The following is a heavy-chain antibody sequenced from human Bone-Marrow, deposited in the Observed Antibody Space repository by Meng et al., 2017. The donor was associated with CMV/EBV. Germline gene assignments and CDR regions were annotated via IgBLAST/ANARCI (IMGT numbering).Heavy chain of an antibody. CDR2: IYDSEST. V-gene: IGHV4-59*01. CDR1: GGSFSGYY. CDR3: ARVRSSSWYYFDY. J-gene: IGHJ4*02. Sequence: SDTLSLTCAVYGGSFSGYYWSWIRQPPGKGLEWIGYIYDSESTNYNPSLKSRVTISVDTSKNQFSLKLSSVTAADTAVYYCARVRSSSWYYFDYWGQGTLVTVSS. D-gene: IGHD6-13*01.